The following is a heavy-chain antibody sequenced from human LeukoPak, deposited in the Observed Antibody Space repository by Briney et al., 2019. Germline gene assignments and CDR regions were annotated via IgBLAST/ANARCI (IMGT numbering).Heavy chain of an antibody. V-gene: IGHV3-23*01. CDR1: GFTFSSYA. J-gene: IGHJ4*02. D-gene: IGHD2-2*01. CDR2: ISGSGGST. CDR3: AKDQGCSNSNCYFFDY. Sequence: PGGSLRLSCAASGFTFSSYAMSWVRQAPGKGLEWVSAISGSGGSTYYADSVKGRFTISRDNSKNTLYLQMNSLRAEDTAVYYCAKDQGCSNSNCYFFDYWGQGTLVTVSS.